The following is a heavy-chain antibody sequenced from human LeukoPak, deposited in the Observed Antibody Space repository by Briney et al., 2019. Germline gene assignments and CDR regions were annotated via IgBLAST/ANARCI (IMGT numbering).Heavy chain of an antibody. D-gene: IGHD6-13*01. V-gene: IGHV3-23*01. J-gene: IGHJ4*02. CDR1: GFTFSSYA. CDR2: ISGSGGST. CDR3: AKVARSVRSIAAAGLLFDY. Sequence: GGSLRLSCAASGFTFSSYAMSWVRQAPGKGLEWVSAISGSGGSTYYADSVKGRFTISRDNSKNTLYLQMNSLRAEDTAVYYCAKVARSVRSIAAAGLLFDYWGQGTLVTVSS.